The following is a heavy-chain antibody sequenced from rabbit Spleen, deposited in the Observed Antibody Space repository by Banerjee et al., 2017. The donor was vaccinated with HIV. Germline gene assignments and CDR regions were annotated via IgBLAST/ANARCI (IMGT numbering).Heavy chain of an antibody. J-gene: IGHJ6*01. V-gene: IGHV1S40*01. CDR2: IAGSSSGFT. Sequence: QSLEESGGDLVQPEGSLTLTCKASGFSFSSSDYICWVRQAPGKGLEWISCIAGSSSGFTYSATWATGRFTISKTSSTTVTLQMTSLTVADTATYFCARDTGTSFSSYGMDLWGQGTLVTVS. D-gene: IGHD7-1*01. CDR3: ARDTGTSFSSYGMDL. CDR1: GFSFSSSDY.